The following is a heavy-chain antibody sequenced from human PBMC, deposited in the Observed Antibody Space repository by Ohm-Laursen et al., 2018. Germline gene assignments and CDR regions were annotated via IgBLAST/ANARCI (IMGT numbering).Heavy chain of an antibody. J-gene: IGHJ6*02. CDR3: AREDAAAGSGYYGMDV. CDR1: GFTFSSYS. CDR2: ISSRSSYI. D-gene: IGHD6-13*01. Sequence: GSLRLSCSASGFTFSSYSMHWVRQAPGKGLEWVSSISSRSSYIYYADSVKGRFTISRDNAKKSLYLQMNSLRAEDTAVYYCAREDAAAGSGYYGMDVWGQGTTVTVSS. V-gene: IGHV3-21*01.